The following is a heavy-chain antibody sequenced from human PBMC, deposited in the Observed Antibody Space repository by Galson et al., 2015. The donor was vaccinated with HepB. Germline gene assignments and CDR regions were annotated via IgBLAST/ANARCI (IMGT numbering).Heavy chain of an antibody. V-gene: IGHV3-48*01. D-gene: IGHD5-18*01. Sequence: SLRLSCAASGFTFSSYSMNWVRQAPGKGLEWVSYISSSSSTIYYADSVKGRFTISRDNAKNSPYLQMNSLRAEDTAVYYCAREDWDTAMVTIFDYWGQGTLVTVSS. CDR3: AREDWDTAMVTIFDY. CDR1: GFTFSSYS. J-gene: IGHJ4*02. CDR2: ISSSSSTI.